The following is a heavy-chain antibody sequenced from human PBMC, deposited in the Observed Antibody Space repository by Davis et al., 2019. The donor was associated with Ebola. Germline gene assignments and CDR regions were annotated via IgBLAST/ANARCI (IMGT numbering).Heavy chain of an antibody. J-gene: IGHJ4*02. CDR3: ARDRTPKYEFWSGYYSH. CDR2: ISGSGGST. Sequence: GESLKISCAASGFTFSSYAMSWVRQAPGKGLEWVSAISGSGGSTYYADSVKGRFTISRDNSKNTLYLQMNSLRAEDTAVYYCARDRTPKYEFWSGYYSHWGQGTLVTVSS. D-gene: IGHD3-3*01. CDR1: GFTFSSYA. V-gene: IGHV3-23*01.